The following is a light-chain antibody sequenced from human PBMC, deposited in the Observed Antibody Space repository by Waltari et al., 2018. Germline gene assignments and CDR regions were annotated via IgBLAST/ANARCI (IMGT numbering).Light chain of an antibody. J-gene: IGLJ3*02. CDR2: ENN. CDR1: ISNLATRD. Sequence: QSLLTQPPSVSAAPGQKVTISCSGTISNLATRDVSWYLQVPGTPPKLLIHENNKRPSGIPDRFSASKSGTIATLDISGLQTGDEADYYCGAWDTSLNAGVIGGGTKLTVL. CDR3: GAWDTSLNAGV. V-gene: IGLV1-51*02.